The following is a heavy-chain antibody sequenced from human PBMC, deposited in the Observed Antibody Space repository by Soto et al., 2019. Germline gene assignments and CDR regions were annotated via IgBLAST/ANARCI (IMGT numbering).Heavy chain of an antibody. V-gene: IGHV4-59*11. CDR2: IYYSGST. Sequence: SETLSLTCTVSGASIGSLYWSWFRQPPGKGLKYIGYIYYSGSTNYNPTPKNRVTISIDSSRNQFSLQLSSVTAADTALYYFARGGWDTASQNFFDYWGQGALVTVSS. CDR3: ARGGWDTASQNFFDY. J-gene: IGHJ4*02. CDR1: GASIGSLY. D-gene: IGHD1-26*01.